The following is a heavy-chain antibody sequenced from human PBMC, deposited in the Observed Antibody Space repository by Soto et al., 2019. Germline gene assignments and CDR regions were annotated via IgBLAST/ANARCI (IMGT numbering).Heavy chain of an antibody. D-gene: IGHD6-19*01. CDR2: INPSGGST. CDR1: GYTFTRYY. V-gene: IGHV1-46*01. Sequence: ASVKVSCKASGYTFTRYYMHLVRQAPGQELEWMGIINPSGGSTSYAQKFQGRVTMTRDTSTSTVYMELSSLRSEDTAVYYCARAGKYDSSGWYEYYYYGMDVWGQGTTVTVSS. J-gene: IGHJ6*02. CDR3: ARAGKYDSSGWYEYYYYGMDV.